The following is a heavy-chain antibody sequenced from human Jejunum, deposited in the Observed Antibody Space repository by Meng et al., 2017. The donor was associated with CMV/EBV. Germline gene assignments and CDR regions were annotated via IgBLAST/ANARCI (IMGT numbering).Heavy chain of an antibody. CDR1: GSTVANYG. D-gene: IGHD3-10*02. Sequence: ASGSTVANYGISWVRQAPGQGLEWMGWISAYNGNTYYAQKLQGRVTMTTDTSTSTAYMELRSLRSDDTAVYYCARDVPASGARFFDHWGQGTLVTVSS. V-gene: IGHV1-18*01. CDR2: ISAYNGNT. J-gene: IGHJ4*02. CDR3: ARDVPASGARFFDH.